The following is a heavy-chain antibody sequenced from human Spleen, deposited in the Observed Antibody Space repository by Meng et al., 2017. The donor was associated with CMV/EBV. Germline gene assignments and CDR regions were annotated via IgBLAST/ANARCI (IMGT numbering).Heavy chain of an antibody. V-gene: IGHV3-23*01. J-gene: IGHJ4*02. CDR2: ISGGGDST. CDR1: GFTFSSYA. D-gene: IGHD3-16*01. CDR3: AKDMKGDDFFDY. Sequence: CAASGFTFSSYAMNWVRQAPGKGLEWVSAISGGGDSTHFADSVKGRFAISRDNSKNTVYLQMNSLRAEDTAVYYCAKDMKGDDFFDYWGQGTLVTVSS.